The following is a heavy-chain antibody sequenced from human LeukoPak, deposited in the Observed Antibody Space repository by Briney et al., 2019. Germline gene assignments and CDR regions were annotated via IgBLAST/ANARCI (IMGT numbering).Heavy chain of an antibody. CDR2: ISSSSSII. V-gene: IGHV3-48*01. Sequence: GGSLRLSCVASGFTSSRHGLNWVRQAPGKGLEWVSYISSSSSIIHYADSVKGRFTISREDAKNSLFLQMNSLRAEDTAVYYCARVAREGLDNWFDPWGQGTLVTVSS. D-gene: IGHD3/OR15-3a*01. J-gene: IGHJ5*02. CDR1: GFTSSRHG. CDR3: ARVAREGLDNWFDP.